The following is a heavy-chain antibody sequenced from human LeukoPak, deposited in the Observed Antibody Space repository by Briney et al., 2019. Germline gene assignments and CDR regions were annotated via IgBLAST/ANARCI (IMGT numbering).Heavy chain of an antibody. Sequence: GGSLRLSCVASGFTFSSYWMHWVRQAPGKGLVWVSRIKSDGSSTSYADSVKGRFTISRDNAKHTLYLPMNSLRAEDTAVYYCARERGEYYYDSSGHQSYYYYGMDVWGQGTTVTVSS. CDR3: ARERGEYYYDSSGHQSYYYYGMDV. D-gene: IGHD3-22*01. J-gene: IGHJ6*02. CDR2: IKSDGSST. CDR1: GFTFSSYW. V-gene: IGHV3-74*01.